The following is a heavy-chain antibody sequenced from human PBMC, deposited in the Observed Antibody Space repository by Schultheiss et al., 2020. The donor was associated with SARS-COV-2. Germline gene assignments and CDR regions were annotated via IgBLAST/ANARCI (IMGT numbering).Heavy chain of an antibody. CDR1: GFTFSDYY. V-gene: IGHV3-23*01. CDR2: ISGSGGST. CDR3: AKGGRLRYFDWLLGY. D-gene: IGHD3-9*01. J-gene: IGHJ4*02. Sequence: GGSLRLSCAASGFTFSDYYMSWIRQAPGKGLEWVSAISGSGGSTYYSDSVKGRFTISRDNSKNTLYLQMNSLRAEDTAVYYCAKGGRLRYFDWLLGYWGQGTLVTVSS.